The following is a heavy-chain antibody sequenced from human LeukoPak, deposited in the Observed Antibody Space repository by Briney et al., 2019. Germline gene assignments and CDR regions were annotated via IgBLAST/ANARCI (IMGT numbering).Heavy chain of an antibody. J-gene: IGHJ5*02. CDR1: GGSISSYY. D-gene: IGHD6-13*01. Sequence: SKTLSLTCTVSGGSISSYYWSWIRQPPGKGLEWIGYISYSGSTNYNPSLNSRVTISVDTSKNQFSLKLTSVTAADTAVYYCGRVFYSSNWNLFDPWGQGTLVTVSS. CDR2: ISYSGST. V-gene: IGHV4-59*01. CDR3: GRVFYSSNWNLFDP.